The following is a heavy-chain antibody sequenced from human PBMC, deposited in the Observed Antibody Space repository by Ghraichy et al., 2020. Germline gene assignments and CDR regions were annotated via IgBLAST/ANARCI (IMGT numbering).Heavy chain of an antibody. CDR3: AREKTADYYFDY. D-gene: IGHD2-2*01. CDR2: IYSGGST. V-gene: IGHV3-53*01. CDR1: GFTVSSNY. J-gene: IGHJ4*02. Sequence: GGSLRLSCAASGFTVSSNYMSWVRQAPGKGLEWVSVIYSGGSTYYADSVKGRFTISRDNSKNTLYLQMNSLRAEDTAVYYCAREKTADYYFDYWGQGTLVTVSS.